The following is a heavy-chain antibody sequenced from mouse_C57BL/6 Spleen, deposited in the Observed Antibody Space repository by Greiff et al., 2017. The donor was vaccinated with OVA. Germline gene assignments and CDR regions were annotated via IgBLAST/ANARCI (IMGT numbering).Heavy chain of an antibody. J-gene: IGHJ3*01. D-gene: IGHD1-1*01. CDR3: ATNYYGSSPWFAY. Sequence: EVKLQESVAELVRPGASVKLSCTASGFNIKNTYMHWVKQRPEQGLEWIGRIDPANGNTKYAPKFQGKATITADTSSNTAYLQLSSLTSEDTAIYYCATNYYGSSPWFAYWGQGTLVTVSA. V-gene: IGHV14-3*01. CDR2: IDPANGNT. CDR1: GFNIKNTY.